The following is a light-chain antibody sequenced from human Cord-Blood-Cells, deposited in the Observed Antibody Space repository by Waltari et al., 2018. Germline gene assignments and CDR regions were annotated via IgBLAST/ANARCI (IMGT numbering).Light chain of an antibody. J-gene: IGLJ1*01. Sequence: QSALTQPASGSGAPGQSITIPCTGTSSDVGSYNLVSWYQQHPGKAPKLIIYEGRKRPSCVSNLCSGSKSGNTSSLTISGLQAEDAADYYCCSYAGSSTYVFGTGTKVTVL. CDR1: SSDVGSYNL. CDR3: CSYAGSSTYV. CDR2: EGR. V-gene: IGLV2-23*01.